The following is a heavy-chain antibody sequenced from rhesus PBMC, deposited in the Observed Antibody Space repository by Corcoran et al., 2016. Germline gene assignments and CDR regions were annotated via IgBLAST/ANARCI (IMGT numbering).Heavy chain of an antibody. Sequence: QVQLQESGPGVVKPSETLSLTCVVSGGSISDSYRWSWIRQPPGKGLEWIGFTHGSYTNTNYNPSLKSRVTSSKDTSKNQFSLKLSSVTAADTAVYYCVRGDFCTGGGCHFDFWGQGVLVTVSS. CDR2: THGSYTNT. CDR1: GGSISDSYR. J-gene: IGHJ4*01. D-gene: IGHD2-21*01. V-gene: IGHV4S10*01. CDR3: VRGDFCTGGGCHFDF.